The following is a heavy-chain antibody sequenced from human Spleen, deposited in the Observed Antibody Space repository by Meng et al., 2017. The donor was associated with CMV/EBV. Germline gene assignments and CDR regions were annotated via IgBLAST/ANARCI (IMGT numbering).Heavy chain of an antibody. CDR2: IKRDGSEK. J-gene: IGHJ3*02. CDR3: ARDLTIFGVVIIPGAFDI. CDR1: GFTFSSYY. Sequence: GGSLRLSCAASGFTFSSYYMDWVRQVPGKGLEWVAKIKRDGSEKYYVDSVKGRFTISRDNAKNSLHLQMDSLRAEDTAVYYCARDLTIFGVVIIPGAFDIWGQGTMVTVSS. V-gene: IGHV3-7*01. D-gene: IGHD3-3*01.